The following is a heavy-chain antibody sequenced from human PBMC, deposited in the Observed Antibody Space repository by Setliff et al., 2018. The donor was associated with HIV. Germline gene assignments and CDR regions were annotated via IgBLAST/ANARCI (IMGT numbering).Heavy chain of an antibody. CDR3: ARGGSSRPDY. J-gene: IGHJ4*02. Sequence: GESLKISCAASGFTLSYYGMNWVRQSPGKGLEWVSYTSSSSTTINYADSVKGRFTISRDNAKNSLYLQMNSLRVEDTAVYYCARGGSSRPDYWGQGTLVTVSS. V-gene: IGHV3-48*01. D-gene: IGHD6-13*01. CDR2: TSSSSTTI. CDR1: GFTLSYYG.